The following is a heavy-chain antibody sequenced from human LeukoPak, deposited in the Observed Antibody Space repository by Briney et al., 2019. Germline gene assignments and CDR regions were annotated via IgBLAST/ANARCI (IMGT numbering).Heavy chain of an antibody. V-gene: IGHV4-61*01. Sequence: SETLSLTCTVSGGSVSSGSYYWSWIRQPPGKGLEWIGYIYYSGSTNYNPSLKGRVTISVDTSKNQFSLKLSSVTAADTAVYYCARDRWGIAVAGTRGFDYWGQGTLVTVSS. CDR2: IYYSGST. J-gene: IGHJ4*02. CDR3: ARDRWGIAVAGTRGFDY. CDR1: GGSVSSGSYY. D-gene: IGHD6-19*01.